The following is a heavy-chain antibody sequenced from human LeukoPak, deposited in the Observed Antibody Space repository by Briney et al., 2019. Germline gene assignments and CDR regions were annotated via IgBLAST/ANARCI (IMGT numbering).Heavy chain of an antibody. V-gene: IGHV4-59*01. D-gene: IGHD1-1*01. CDR1: GGSISSYY. CDR2: IYGSGST. J-gene: IGHJ5*02. Sequence: SETLSLTCTVSGGSISSYYWSWIRQPPGKGLEWIGHIYGSGSTNYNPTLKSRVTLSVDTSKNQFSLKLSSVTAADTAVYYCAREGTSGTHLNWFDPWGQGTLVTVSS. CDR3: AREGTSGTHLNWFDP.